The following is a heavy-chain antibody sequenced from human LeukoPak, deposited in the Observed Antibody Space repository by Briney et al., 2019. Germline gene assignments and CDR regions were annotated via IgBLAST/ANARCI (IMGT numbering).Heavy chain of an antibody. Sequence: GGSLRLSCAASGFTFSSYGMHWVRQAPGKGLEWVAVISYDGSNKYYADSVKGRFTISRDNAKNSLYLQMNSLRAEDTAVYYCARDLRIAAAQRYYFDYWGQGTLVTVSS. CDR3: ARDLRIAAAQRYYFDY. V-gene: IGHV3-30*03. J-gene: IGHJ4*02. CDR1: GFTFSSYG. CDR2: ISYDGSNK. D-gene: IGHD6-13*01.